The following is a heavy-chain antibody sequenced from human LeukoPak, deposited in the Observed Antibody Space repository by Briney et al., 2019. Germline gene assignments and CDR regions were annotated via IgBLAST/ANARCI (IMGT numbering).Heavy chain of an antibody. CDR2: ISAYNGNT. V-gene: IGHV1-18*01. Sequence: RGASVKVSCKASGYTFTSYGISWVRQAPGQGLEWMGWISAYNGNTNYAQKLQGRVTMTTDTSTSTAYMELRSLRSDDTAVYYCARVSMVRGVIKDVYFDYWGQGTLVTVSS. CDR3: ARVSMVRGVIKDVYFDY. CDR1: GYTFTSYG. J-gene: IGHJ4*02. D-gene: IGHD3-10*01.